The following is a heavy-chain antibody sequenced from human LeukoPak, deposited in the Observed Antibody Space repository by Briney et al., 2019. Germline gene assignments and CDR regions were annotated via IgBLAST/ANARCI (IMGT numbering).Heavy chain of an antibody. J-gene: IGHJ4*02. D-gene: IGHD2-15*01. V-gene: IGHV3-23*01. CDR1: GFTFNTYA. Sequence: PGGSLRLSCAASGFTFNTYAMTWVRQAPGKGLEWVSGISGSGGSTSYSVKGRFTISRDNSKNTLYLQMTSLRAEDTAVYYCAKAGEYCPDGSCYYENYCFDYWGQGTLVTVSS. CDR2: ISGSGGST. CDR3: AKAGEYCPDGSCYYENYCFDY.